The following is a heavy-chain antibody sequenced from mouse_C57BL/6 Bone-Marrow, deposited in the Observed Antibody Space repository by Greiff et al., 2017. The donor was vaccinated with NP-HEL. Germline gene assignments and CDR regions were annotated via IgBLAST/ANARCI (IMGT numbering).Heavy chain of an antibody. J-gene: IGHJ4*01. CDR3: LSKPSMTMDY. V-gene: IGHV1-55*01. CDR2: IYPGSGST. D-gene: IGHD2-3*01. Sequence: PGQGLEWIGDIYPGSGSTNYNEKFKSKATLTVDTSSSTAYMQLSSLTSEDSAVYYCLSKPSMTMDYWGQGTSVTVSS.